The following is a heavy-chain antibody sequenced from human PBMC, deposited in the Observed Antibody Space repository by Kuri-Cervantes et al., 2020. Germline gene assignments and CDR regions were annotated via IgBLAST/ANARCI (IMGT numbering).Heavy chain of an antibody. CDR1: GFTFSDYY. CDR2: ISSSGSTI. V-gene: IGHV3-11*01. Sequence: GESLKISCAASGFTFSDYYMSWIRQAPGKGLEWVSYISSSGSTIYYADSVKGRFTISRDNAKNSLYLQMNSLRAEDTAVYYCARGFSSGWYFSVNYYYGMDVWGQGTTVTVSS. J-gene: IGHJ6*02. CDR3: ARGFSSGWYFSVNYYYGMDV. D-gene: IGHD6-19*01.